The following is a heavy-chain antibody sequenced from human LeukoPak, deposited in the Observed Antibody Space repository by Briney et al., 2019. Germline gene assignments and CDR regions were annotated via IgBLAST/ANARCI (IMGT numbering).Heavy chain of an antibody. V-gene: IGHV1-69*13. CDR2: IIPIFGTA. Sequence: SVKVSCKASGGTSSSYAISWVRQAPGQGLEWMGGIIPIFGTANYAQKFQGRVTITADESTSTAYMELSSLRSEDTAVYYCARDFEYYYGSGSLYYYYGMDVWGKGTTVTVSS. J-gene: IGHJ6*04. CDR3: ARDFEYYYGSGSLYYYYGMDV. CDR1: GGTSSSYA. D-gene: IGHD3-10*01.